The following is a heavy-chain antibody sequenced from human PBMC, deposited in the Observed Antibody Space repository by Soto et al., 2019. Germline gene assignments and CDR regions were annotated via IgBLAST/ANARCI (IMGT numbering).Heavy chain of an antibody. Sequence: SETLSLTCAVSSGSISSSNWWRWVRQPPGKGLEWIGEIYHSGSTNYNPSLKSRVTISVDKSKNQFSLKLSSVTAADTAVYYCARDRGYCSGGSCYHFDYWGQGTLVTVSS. D-gene: IGHD2-15*01. CDR3: ARDRGYCSGGSCYHFDY. J-gene: IGHJ4*02. V-gene: IGHV4-4*02. CDR1: SGSISSSNW. CDR2: IYHSGST.